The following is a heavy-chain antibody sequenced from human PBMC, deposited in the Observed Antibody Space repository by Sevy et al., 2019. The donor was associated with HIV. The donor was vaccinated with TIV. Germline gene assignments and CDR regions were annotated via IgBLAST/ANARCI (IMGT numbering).Heavy chain of an antibody. CDR3: ARGKHISDYYGSFDY. CDR2: LYLGGST. Sequence: GGSLRLSCAASGLIVSSNFMSWVRQAPGKGLEWVSVLYLGGSTYYADSVKGRFTISRYDSKNTLYLQMNSLRAEDTAVYFCARGKHISDYYGSFDYWGQGTLVTVSS. J-gene: IGHJ4*02. CDR1: GLIVSSNF. D-gene: IGHD3-3*01. V-gene: IGHV3-53*01.